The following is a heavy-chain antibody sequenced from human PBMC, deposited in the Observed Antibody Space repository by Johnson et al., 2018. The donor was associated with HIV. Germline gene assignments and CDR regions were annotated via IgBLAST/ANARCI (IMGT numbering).Heavy chain of an antibody. CDR3: VTADRGSA. D-gene: IGHD1-26*01. Sequence: QVQLVESGGGVVQPGRSLRLSCAASGFTFSSYGMHWVRQAPGKGLEWVAVIWYDGSNKYYADSVKGRFIISRDNAKNSLYLQMNSLRDEDTAVYYCVTADRGSAWGQGTTVTVSS. CDR1: GFTFSSYG. V-gene: IGHV3-33*03. J-gene: IGHJ3*01. CDR2: IWYDGSNK.